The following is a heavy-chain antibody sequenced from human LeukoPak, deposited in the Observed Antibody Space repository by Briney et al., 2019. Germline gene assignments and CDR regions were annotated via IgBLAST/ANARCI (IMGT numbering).Heavy chain of an antibody. J-gene: IGHJ4*02. Sequence: ASVKVSCKASGYTFTGYYMHWVRQAPGQGLEWMGWINPNSGGTNYAQKFRGRVTMTRDTSISTAYMELSRLRSDDTAVYYCARVRITMIRGVFDYWGQGTLVTVSS. CDR3: ARVRITMIRGVFDY. D-gene: IGHD3-10*01. CDR1: GYTFTGYY. CDR2: INPNSGGT. V-gene: IGHV1-2*02.